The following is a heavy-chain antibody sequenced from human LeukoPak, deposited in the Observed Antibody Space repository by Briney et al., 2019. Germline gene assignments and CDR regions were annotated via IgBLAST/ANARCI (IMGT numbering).Heavy chain of an antibody. CDR3: AKLGPRYYYMDV. J-gene: IGHJ6*03. D-gene: IGHD3-16*01. CDR1: GFTVSSNY. CDR2: IYSGGST. Sequence: GGSLRLSCAASGFTVSSNYMSWVRQAPGKGLEWVSVIYSGGSTYYADSVKGRFTISRDNSKNTLYLQMNSLRAEDTAVYYCAKLGPRYYYMDVWGKGTTVTISS. V-gene: IGHV3-53*01.